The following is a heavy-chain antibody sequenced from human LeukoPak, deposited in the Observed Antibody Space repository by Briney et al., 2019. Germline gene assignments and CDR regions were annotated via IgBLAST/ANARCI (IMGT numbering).Heavy chain of an antibody. CDR3: AKDGYCSGGSCYSQAFDI. J-gene: IGHJ3*02. CDR1: GFTFSSYA. V-gene: IGHV3-23*01. D-gene: IGHD2-15*01. Sequence: GGSLRLSCAASGFTFSSYAMSWVRQAPGKGLEWVSAISGSGGSTYYADSVKGRFTISRDNSKNTLYLQMNSLRAEDTAVYYCAKDGYCSGGSCYSQAFDIWGQGTMVTVSS. CDR2: ISGSGGST.